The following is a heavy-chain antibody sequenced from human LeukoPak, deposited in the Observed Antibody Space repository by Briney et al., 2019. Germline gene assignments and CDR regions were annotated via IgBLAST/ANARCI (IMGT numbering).Heavy chain of an antibody. CDR3: AKARGSSYTFDY. V-gene: IGHV3-23*01. CDR1: GFTFSSYA. D-gene: IGHD3-10*01. CDR2: ISGGGGTT. J-gene: IGHJ4*02. Sequence: GGSLRLSCAASGFTFSSYATSWIRQAPGKGLEWVSAISGGGGTTYYADSVKGRFTISRDNSKNTLYLQMNSLRAEDTAVYYCAKARGSSYTFDYWGQGTLVTFSS.